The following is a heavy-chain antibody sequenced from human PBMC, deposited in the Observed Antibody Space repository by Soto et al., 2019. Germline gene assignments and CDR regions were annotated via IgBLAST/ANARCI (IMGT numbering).Heavy chain of an antibody. V-gene: IGHV3-53*01. Sequence: GGSLRLCCAASGLTVSDKYMNWVRQAPGKGLEWVSVIYTSGTAYYADSVKGRFTISRDNFKNTLYLQMNSLRAEDTAMYYCARDGFGRYDDSGSEAFDIWGQGTMVTVSS. CDR1: GLTVSDKY. D-gene: IGHD3-10*01. CDR3: ARDGFGRYDDSGSEAFDI. CDR2: IYTSGTA. J-gene: IGHJ3*02.